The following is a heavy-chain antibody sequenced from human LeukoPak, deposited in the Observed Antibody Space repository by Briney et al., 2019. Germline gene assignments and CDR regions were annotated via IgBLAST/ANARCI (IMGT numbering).Heavy chain of an antibody. Sequence: PGGSLRLSCAASGFTFSSYSMNWVRQAPGKGLECVSSISSSSSYIYYADSVKGRFTISRDNAKNSLYLQMNSLNAEDTAVYYCARSGRAYCSSTSCHYYYYYMDVWGKGTTVTISS. CDR1: GFTFSSYS. D-gene: IGHD2-2*01. J-gene: IGHJ6*03. V-gene: IGHV3-21*01. CDR3: ARSGRAYCSSTSCHYYYYYMDV. CDR2: ISSSSSYI.